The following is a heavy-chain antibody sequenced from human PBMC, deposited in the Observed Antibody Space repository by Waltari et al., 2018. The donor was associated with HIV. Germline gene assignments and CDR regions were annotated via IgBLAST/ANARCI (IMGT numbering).Heavy chain of an antibody. D-gene: IGHD3-10*02. V-gene: IGHV3-9*01. J-gene: IGHJ5*02. CDR2: ISWRSGNI. Sequence: EGQLVESGGDLVQPGGSLRLSCVASGFKFDDYVMHWVRQAPGKGLEWVSGISWRSGNIAYADSVRGRFTISRDNAKKSLYLRMNSLRAEDTALYYCARGPMYKWFDPWGQGTLVTVSS. CDR3: ARGPMYKWFDP. CDR1: GFKFDDYV.